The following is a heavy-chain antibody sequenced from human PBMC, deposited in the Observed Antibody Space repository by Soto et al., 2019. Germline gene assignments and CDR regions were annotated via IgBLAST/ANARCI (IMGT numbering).Heavy chain of an antibody. D-gene: IGHD3-9*01. CDR1: GFSVTDHY. Sequence: GSLRLSCAASGFSVTDHYMTWVRQAPGKELEWVSVLYTGGSAYYGDSVKGRFTISRDSSTNTLYLQMNSLKVGDTAFYFRARSFNDWTTYFDYWSEGTLVTVSS. J-gene: IGHJ4*02. V-gene: IGHV3-53*01. CDR3: ARSFNDWTTYFDY. CDR2: LYTGGSA.